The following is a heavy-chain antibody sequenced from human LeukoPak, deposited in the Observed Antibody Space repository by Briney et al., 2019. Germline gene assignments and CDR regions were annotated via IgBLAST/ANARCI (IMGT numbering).Heavy chain of an antibody. J-gene: IGHJ6*02. V-gene: IGHV1-2*04. Sequence: ASVKVSCKASGYTFTSYYMHWVRQAPGQGLEWMGWINPNSGGTNYAQKFQGWVTMTRDTSISTAYMELSRLRSDDTAVYYCARANFEAVAGTYRYYGMDVWGQGTTVTVSS. CDR2: INPNSGGT. D-gene: IGHD6-13*01. CDR1: GYTFTSYY. CDR3: ARANFEAVAGTYRYYGMDV.